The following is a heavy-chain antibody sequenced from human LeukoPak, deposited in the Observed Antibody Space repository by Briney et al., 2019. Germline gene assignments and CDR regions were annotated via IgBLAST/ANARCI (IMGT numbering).Heavy chain of an antibody. V-gene: IGHV4-39*01. CDR3: ATWDSGRYSQIGN. Sequence: TSGTLSLTCTVSGGPVSSSSYYWGWVRQSPEKGLECIGTIYYAGDTYYNPSLESRLTISVDTSKNQFSLKLRSVTAADTAVYYCATWDSGRYSQIGNWGQGTLVTVSS. CDR2: IYYAGDT. D-gene: IGHD1-26*01. J-gene: IGHJ4*02. CDR1: GGPVSSSSYY.